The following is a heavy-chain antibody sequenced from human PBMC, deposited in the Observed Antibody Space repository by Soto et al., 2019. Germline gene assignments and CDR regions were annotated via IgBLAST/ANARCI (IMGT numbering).Heavy chain of an antibody. CDR1: GFIFRNFG. V-gene: IGHV3-30*03. CDR2: ISGDGNDK. CDR3: VQGASTAHQPLDS. Sequence: QVQLVESGGGVVQHGRSLRLSCAASGFIFRNFGMHWVRRAPGKGLEWVAVISGDGNDKYYPDSMKGRFTISRDNFNNTLYLQLNSLRPEDTAVYHCVQGASTAHQPLDSWGQGVLVTVSS. J-gene: IGHJ4*02. D-gene: IGHD1-26*01.